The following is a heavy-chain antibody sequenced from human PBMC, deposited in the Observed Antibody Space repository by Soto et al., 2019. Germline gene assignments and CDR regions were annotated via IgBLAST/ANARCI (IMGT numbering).Heavy chain of an antibody. D-gene: IGHD6-13*01. CDR1: GGSVTSGNFY. Sequence: QVQLQESGPGLGKPSETLSLTCTVSGGSVTSGNFYWNWIRQPPGKGLEWIGYVYNSGSTNYNPSLKSRVTISMDTSKKQFALKVTSVPAADTAVYYCARGRKDLYSSSWDFDYWGRGTLVTVSS. V-gene: IGHV4-61*01. CDR2: VYNSGST. J-gene: IGHJ4*02. CDR3: ARGRKDLYSSSWDFDY.